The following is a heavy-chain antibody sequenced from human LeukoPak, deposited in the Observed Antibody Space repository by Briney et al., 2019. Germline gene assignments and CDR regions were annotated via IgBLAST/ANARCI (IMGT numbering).Heavy chain of an antibody. CDR3: ARVEKGGVISDY. CDR1: GFSFSTYW. D-gene: IGHD3-16*02. Sequence: PGGSLRLSCAASGFSFSTYWMSWVRQAPGKGLEWVANINQHGSEKYYVDSVRGRFTISRDNAKNSLYLQMNSLRAEDTAVYYCARVEKGGVISDYWGQGTLVTVSS. V-gene: IGHV3-7*01. J-gene: IGHJ4*02. CDR2: INQHGSEK.